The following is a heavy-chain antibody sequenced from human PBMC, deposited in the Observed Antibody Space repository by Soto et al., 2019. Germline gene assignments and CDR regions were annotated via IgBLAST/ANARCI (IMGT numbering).Heavy chain of an antibody. Sequence: SVKVSCKASGGTFSSYRINWVRQAPGQGLEWMGGIVPIYRTADSAQEFQGRVTVTADESARTAYMELRSLKSRDTAVYYCVRDSGAKLSSSWGQGTLVTVSS. D-gene: IGHD6-13*01. CDR3: VRDSGAKLSSS. CDR1: GGTFSSYR. V-gene: IGHV1-69*13. CDR2: IVPIYRTA. J-gene: IGHJ4*02.